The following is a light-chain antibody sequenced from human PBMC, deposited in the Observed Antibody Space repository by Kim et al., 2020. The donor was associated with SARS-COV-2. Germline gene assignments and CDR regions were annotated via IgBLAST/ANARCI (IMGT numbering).Light chain of an antibody. CDR1: SSNIAGNS. V-gene: IGLV1-44*01. J-gene: IGLJ1*01. CDR3: AAWDDSLKMHV. Sequence: QPALTQTPSASGTPGQRVTISCSGSSSNIAGNSVNWYQQVPGSAPKVLIYATDQRPSGVPDRISGSKSGTSASLAISGLLSGDEGDYYCAAWDDSLKMHVFGPGTKVTVL. CDR2: ATD.